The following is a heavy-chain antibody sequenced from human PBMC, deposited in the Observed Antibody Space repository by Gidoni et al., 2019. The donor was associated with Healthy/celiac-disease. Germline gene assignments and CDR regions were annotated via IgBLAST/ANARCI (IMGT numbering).Heavy chain of an antibody. J-gene: IGHJ6*03. D-gene: IGHD4-4*01. CDR3: AKGSNYTTYYYYYMDV. Sequence: EVQLLESGGGLVQPGGSLRLSCAASGFTFSSYAMSWVRQAPGKGLEWVSAISGSGGSTYYADSVKGRFTISRDNSKNTLYLQMNSLRAEDTAVYYCAKGSNYTTYYYYYMDVWGKGTTVTVSS. V-gene: IGHV3-23*01. CDR2: ISGSGGST. CDR1: GFTFSSYA.